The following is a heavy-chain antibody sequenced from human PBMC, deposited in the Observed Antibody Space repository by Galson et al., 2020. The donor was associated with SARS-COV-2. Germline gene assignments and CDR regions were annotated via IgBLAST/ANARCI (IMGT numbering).Heavy chain of an antibody. CDR3: AGSHENFWYGFDN. D-gene: IGHD6-13*01. CDR2: ISPSSDYT. CDR1: GLIFSDYY. Sequence: GGSLRLSCTASGLIFSDYYMTWIRQAPGKGLEWISYISPSSDYTNYADSVTGRFTISRDNTKTSLFLHMDSLRAEDTAVYYCAGSHENFWYGFDNWGQGALVTVSS. V-gene: IGHV3-11*03. J-gene: IGHJ4*02.